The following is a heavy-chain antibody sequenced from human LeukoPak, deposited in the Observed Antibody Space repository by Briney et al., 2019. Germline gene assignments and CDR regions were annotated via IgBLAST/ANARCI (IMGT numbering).Heavy chain of an antibody. V-gene: IGHV4-39*01. Sequence: PSETLSLTCTVSGGSISSSSYYWGWIRQPPGEGLEWIGSIYYSGSTYYNPSLKSRVTISVDTSKNQFSLKLSSVTAADTAVYYCARGEWLAHYFDYWGQGTLVTVSS. CDR2: IYYSGST. CDR3: ARGEWLAHYFDY. CDR1: GGSISSSSYY. D-gene: IGHD6-19*01. J-gene: IGHJ4*02.